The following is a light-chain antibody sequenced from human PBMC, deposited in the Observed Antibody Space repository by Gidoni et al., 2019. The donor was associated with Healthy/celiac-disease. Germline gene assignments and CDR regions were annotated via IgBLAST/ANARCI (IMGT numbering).Light chain of an antibody. V-gene: IGKV3-11*01. CDR2: DAA. Sequence: EIVSTHSPATLSLSPGERATLSCRASQSVTSYLAWYQQKPGQAPRLLIYDAANRATGIPARFSGSGSGTDFTLTISSLEPEDFAVYCCQQRSNWLTFGGGTKVEIK. J-gene: IGKJ4*01. CDR3: QQRSNWLT. CDR1: QSVTSY.